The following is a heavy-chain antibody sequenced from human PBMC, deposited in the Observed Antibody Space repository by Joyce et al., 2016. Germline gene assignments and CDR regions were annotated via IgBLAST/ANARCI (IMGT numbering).Heavy chain of an antibody. V-gene: IGHV3-21*01. CDR1: GFTFSSYS. CDR2: LSSSSSYI. D-gene: IGHD2-8*01. J-gene: IGHJ4*02. CDR3: ARSSYTNGIFDY. Sequence: EVQLVESGGGLVKPGGSLRLSCAASGFTFSSYSMSGVRQDPGKGLEWVSSLSSSSSYIKYTDSGKGRFTISRDNAKNSLYLQMNSLRVEDTAVYYCARSSYTNGIFDYWGQGTLVTVSS.